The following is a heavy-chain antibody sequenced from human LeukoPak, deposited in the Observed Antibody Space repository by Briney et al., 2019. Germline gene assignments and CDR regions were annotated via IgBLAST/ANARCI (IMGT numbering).Heavy chain of an antibody. CDR1: GGSISSYY. J-gene: IGHJ6*02. V-gene: IGHV4-59*08. CDR2: IYYSGST. Sequence: SETLSLTCTVSGGSISSYYWSWIRQPPGKGLEWIGYIYYSGSTDYNPSLKSRVTISIDTSKNQFSLKLSSVTAADAAVYYCARHVVVDSVWFGELSPTDVWGQGTTVTVSS. D-gene: IGHD3-10*01. CDR3: ARHVVVDSVWFGELSPTDV.